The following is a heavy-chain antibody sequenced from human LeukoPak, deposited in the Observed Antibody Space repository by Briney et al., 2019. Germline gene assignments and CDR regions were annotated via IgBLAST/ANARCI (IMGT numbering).Heavy chain of an antibody. V-gene: IGHV3-30*02. D-gene: IGHD1-14*01. CDR2: IRYDGSNK. CDR3: AKDSIPSTAGPYYLDY. J-gene: IGHJ4*02. Sequence: PGGSLRLSCAASGFTFSSYGMHWVRQAPGKGLEWVAFIRYDGSNKYYADSVKGRFTISRDNTKNTLYLQMNSLRPQDTATYYCAKDSIPSTAGPYYLDYWGQGTLVSVSS. CDR1: GFTFSSYG.